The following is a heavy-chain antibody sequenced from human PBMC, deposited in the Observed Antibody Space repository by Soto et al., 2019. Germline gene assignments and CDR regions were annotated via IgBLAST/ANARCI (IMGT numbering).Heavy chain of an antibody. J-gene: IGHJ5*02. Sequence: ASVKVSCKASGFTFTSSAMQWVRQAPGKGLEWMGGFDPEDGETIYAQKVQGRVTITEDTSTDTAYMELSSLRSEDTAVYSCATKAGVGRLVVVPAATFAPWGQGTLVTVSS. CDR1: GFTFTSSA. CDR3: ATKAGVGRLVVVPAATFAP. CDR2: FDPEDGET. D-gene: IGHD2-2*01. V-gene: IGHV1-24*01.